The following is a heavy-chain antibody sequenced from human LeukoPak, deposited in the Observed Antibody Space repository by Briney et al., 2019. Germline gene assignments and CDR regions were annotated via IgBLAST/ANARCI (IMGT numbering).Heavy chain of an antibody. CDR2: INPNSGGT. CDR1: GYTFTGYY. CDR3: ARGPAAVVRGVIITHFDY. Sequence: ASVKVSRKASGYTFTGYYLHWVRQAPGQGLEWMGWINPNSGGTNYAQKFQGRVTMTRDTSTSTAYMELSRLRFDDTAVYYCARGPAAVVRGVIITHFDYWGQGTLVTVSS. J-gene: IGHJ4*02. V-gene: IGHV1-2*02. D-gene: IGHD3-10*02.